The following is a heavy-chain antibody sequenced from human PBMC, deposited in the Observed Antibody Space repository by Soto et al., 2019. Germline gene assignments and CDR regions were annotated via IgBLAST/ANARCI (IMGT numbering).Heavy chain of an antibody. V-gene: IGHV4-59*01. CDR3: AHSIAAAAFDY. Sequence: SETLSLTCTVSGGSISSYCWNWIRQPPGKGLEWIGDIYYGGGTNYNPSLKSRVTLSVDTSKNQFSLKLSSVTAADTATYYCAHSIAAAAFDYWGQGTLVTV. CDR2: IYYGGGT. J-gene: IGHJ4*02. CDR1: GGSISSYC. D-gene: IGHD6-13*01.